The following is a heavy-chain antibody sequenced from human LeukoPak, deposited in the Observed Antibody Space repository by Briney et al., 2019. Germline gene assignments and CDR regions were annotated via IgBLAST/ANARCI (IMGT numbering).Heavy chain of an antibody. Sequence: GGSLRLSCAASGFTFSSYSVNWVRQAPGKGLEWVSSISSSSSYIYYADSVKGRFTISRDNAKNSLYLQMNSLRAEDTAVYYCARDDSYSSSWYTPDAFDIWGQGTMVTVSS. D-gene: IGHD6-13*01. V-gene: IGHV3-21*01. CDR2: ISSSSSYI. J-gene: IGHJ3*02. CDR1: GFTFSSYS. CDR3: ARDDSYSSSWYTPDAFDI.